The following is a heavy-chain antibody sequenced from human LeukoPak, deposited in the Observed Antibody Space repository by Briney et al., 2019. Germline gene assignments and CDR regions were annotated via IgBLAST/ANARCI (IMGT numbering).Heavy chain of an antibody. Sequence: GGSLRLSCAASGFTFSSYEMNWVRQAPGKGLEWVSSISSSSSYIYYADSVKGRFTISRDNAKNSLYLQMNSLRAEDTAVYYCARELLWFGELLGAFDIWGQGTMVTVSS. CDR3: ARELLWFGELLGAFDI. D-gene: IGHD3-10*01. V-gene: IGHV3-21*01. CDR2: ISSSSSYI. J-gene: IGHJ3*02. CDR1: GFTFSSYE.